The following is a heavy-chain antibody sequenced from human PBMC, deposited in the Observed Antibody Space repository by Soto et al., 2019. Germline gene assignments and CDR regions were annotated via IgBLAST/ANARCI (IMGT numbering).Heavy chain of an antibody. CDR3: VRGYCYNSFDV. J-gene: IGHJ4*03. D-gene: IGHD3-16*02. Sequence: SETLSLTCIVSGVTMRSGAYSWNWIRRSPGKGLEWLAYICHQETTYCNPSFRSRAYLSMDRTRNQFFLGQSSMSAAAKAVDYGVRGYCYNSFDVWGQGIQVTVSS. CDR2: ICHQETT. V-gene: IGHV4-30-2*06. CDR1: GVTMRSGAYS.